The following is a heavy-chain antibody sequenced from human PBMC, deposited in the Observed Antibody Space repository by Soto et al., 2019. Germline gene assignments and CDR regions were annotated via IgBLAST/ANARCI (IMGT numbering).Heavy chain of an antibody. CDR3: ARGGYCSGGSCYSLSGFGP. J-gene: IGHJ5*02. CDR1: GGSFSGYY. V-gene: IGHV4-34*01. CDR2: INHSGST. D-gene: IGHD2-15*01. Sequence: PSETLSLTCAVYGGSFSGYYWSWIRQPPGKGLEWIGEINHSGSTNYNPSLKSRVTISVDTSKNQFSLKLSSVTAADTAVYNCARGGYCSGGSCYSLSGFGPWGQGTLVT.